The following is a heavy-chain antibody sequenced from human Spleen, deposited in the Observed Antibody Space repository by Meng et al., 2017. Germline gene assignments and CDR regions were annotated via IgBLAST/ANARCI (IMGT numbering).Heavy chain of an antibody. Sequence: SETLSLTCAVSGYSITGSYNWGWIRQSPGKGLEWIGSIYQSGSTYYNPSLKSRVTISVDTSKNQFSLKLSSVTAADTAVYYCARDQKLYCSGGSCYYNWFDPWGQGTLVTVSS. CDR2: IYQSGST. CDR1: GYSITGSYN. J-gene: IGHJ5*02. D-gene: IGHD2-15*01. V-gene: IGHV4-38-2*02. CDR3: ARDQKLYCSGGSCYYNWFDP.